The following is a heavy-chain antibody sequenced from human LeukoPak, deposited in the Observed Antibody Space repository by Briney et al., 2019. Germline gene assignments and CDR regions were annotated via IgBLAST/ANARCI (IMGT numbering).Heavy chain of an antibody. CDR2: INPNSGGT. D-gene: IGHD2-21*02. J-gene: IGHJ6*03. CDR1: GYTFTGYY. CDR3: ARVVTAVCYYYMDV. V-gene: IGHV1-2*06. Sequence: ASVKVSCKASGYTFTGYYMHWVRQAPGQGLEWMGRINPNSGGTNYAQKFQGRVTMTRDTSISTAYMELSRLRSDDTAVYYCARVVTAVCYYYMDVWGKGTTVTVSS.